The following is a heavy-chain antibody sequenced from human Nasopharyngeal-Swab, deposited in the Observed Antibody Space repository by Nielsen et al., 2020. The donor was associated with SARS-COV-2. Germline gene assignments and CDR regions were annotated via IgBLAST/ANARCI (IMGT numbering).Heavy chain of an antibody. CDR1: GFTFENYA. J-gene: IGHJ4*02. V-gene: IGHV3-9*01. Sequence: SLKISCAASGFTFENYAMHWVRQPPGKGLELVSGITWNSGNKGYAESVQGRFTHSRDNAKNSLYLQMNSLRAEDTALYYCAKARRTDTYGYECFDSWGQGTLVTVSS. CDR2: ITWNSGNK. CDR3: AKARRTDTYGYECFDS. D-gene: IGHD5-18*01.